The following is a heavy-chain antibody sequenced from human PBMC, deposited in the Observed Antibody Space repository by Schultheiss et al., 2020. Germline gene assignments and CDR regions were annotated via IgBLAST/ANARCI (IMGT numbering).Heavy chain of an antibody. CDR1: GFTFSSYG. CDR3: AFPFRFMQWLRAMDV. CDR2: ISYDGSNK. Sequence: GGSLRLSCAASGFTFSSYGMHWVRQAPGKGLEWVAVISYDGSNKYYADSVKGRFTISRDNSKNTLYLQMNSLRAEDTAVYYCAFPFRFMQWLRAMDVWGQGTTVTVSS. V-gene: IGHV3-33*05. J-gene: IGHJ6*02. D-gene: IGHD3-3*01.